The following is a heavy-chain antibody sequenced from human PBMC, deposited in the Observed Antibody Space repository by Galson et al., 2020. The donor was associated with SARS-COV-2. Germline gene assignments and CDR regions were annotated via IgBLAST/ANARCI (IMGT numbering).Heavy chain of an antibody. V-gene: IGHV1-24*01. CDR3: AILGVGYAFEM. J-gene: IGHJ3*02. CDR1: GYTLTEFS. D-gene: IGHD3-16*01. CDR2: FHPEDGEI. Sequence: ASVKVSCRVSGYTLTEFSMHWVRQPPGKGLAWMGGFHPEDGEIVYAQSFQGRLILTEDTPTDPAYMELSSLRPEHTAVYYCAILGVGYAFEMLGQGTVIAVSS.